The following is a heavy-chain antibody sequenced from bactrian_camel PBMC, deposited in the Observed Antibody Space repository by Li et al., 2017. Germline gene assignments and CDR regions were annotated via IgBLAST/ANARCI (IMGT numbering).Heavy chain of an antibody. D-gene: IGHD3*01. V-gene: IGHV3S53*01. CDR1: TSIYSRFC. CDR3: AARSLWVCSRMESEFIY. Sequence: HVQLVESGGDSVQAGGSLRLSCAAPTSIYSRFCMGWFRQAPGKERERVATIRTDDTTTYSDSVKGRFTISRDKVNPTLYLQMDSLKPEDTGTYYCAARSLWVCSRMESEFIYWGEGTQVTVS. J-gene: IGHJ4*01. CDR2: IRTDDTT.